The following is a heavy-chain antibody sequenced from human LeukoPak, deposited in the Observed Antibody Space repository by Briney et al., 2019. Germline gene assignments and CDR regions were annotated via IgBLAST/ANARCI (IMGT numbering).Heavy chain of an antibody. Sequence: GGSLRLSCAASGFTVSSNYMSWVRQAPGKGLEWVSVIYSGGSTYYADSVKGRFTISRDNSKNTLYLQMNSLRAEDTAVYYCARGLLKYSSSWHGPEEAFDYWGQGTLVTVSS. D-gene: IGHD6-13*01. CDR2: IYSGGST. CDR1: GFTVSSNY. CDR3: ARGLLKYSSSWHGPEEAFDY. J-gene: IGHJ4*02. V-gene: IGHV3-66*01.